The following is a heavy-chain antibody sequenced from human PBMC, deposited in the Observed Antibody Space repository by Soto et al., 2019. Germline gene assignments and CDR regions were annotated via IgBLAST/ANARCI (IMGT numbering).Heavy chain of an antibody. CDR3: AHRTYYTSGRQFDY. V-gene: IGHV2-5*02. D-gene: IGHD3-10*01. J-gene: IGHJ4*02. CDR2: IYWDDEK. Sequence: QITLKESGLTLVKPTQTLTLTCTFSGFSLSTSGVGVGWIRQPPGKALEWLAVIYWDDEKHYSPSLKSRLTVTKDTSKTQVVLTMTNMAPVDTATYYCAHRTYYTSGRQFDYWGQGTLVTVSS. CDR1: GFSLSTSGVG.